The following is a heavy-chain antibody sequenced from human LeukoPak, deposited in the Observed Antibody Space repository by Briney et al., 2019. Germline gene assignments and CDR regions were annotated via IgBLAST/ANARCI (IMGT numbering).Heavy chain of an antibody. D-gene: IGHD3-3*02. CDR1: GGSISSYY. CDR3: ASLATKPYFDY. Sequence: SETLSLTCTVSGGSISSYYGSWIRQPPGKGLEWIGYIYYSGSTNYNPSLKSRVTISVDTSKNQFSLKLSSVTAADTAVYYCASLATKPYFDYWGQGTLVTVSS. V-gene: IGHV4-59*01. CDR2: IYYSGST. J-gene: IGHJ4*02.